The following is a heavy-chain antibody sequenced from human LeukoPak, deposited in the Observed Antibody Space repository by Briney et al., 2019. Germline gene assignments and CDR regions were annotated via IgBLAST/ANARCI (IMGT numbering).Heavy chain of an antibody. CDR3: ARGPTIYCSGGSCYGHAFDI. V-gene: IGHV3-30-3*01. J-gene: IGHJ3*02. D-gene: IGHD2-15*01. Sequence: GGSLRLSCAASGFTFSSYAMHWVRQAPGKGLEWVAVISYDGSNKYYADSVKGRFTISRDNAKNSLYLQMNSLRAEDTAVYYCARGPTIYCSGGSCYGHAFDIWGQGTMVTVSS. CDR1: GFTFSSYA. CDR2: ISYDGSNK.